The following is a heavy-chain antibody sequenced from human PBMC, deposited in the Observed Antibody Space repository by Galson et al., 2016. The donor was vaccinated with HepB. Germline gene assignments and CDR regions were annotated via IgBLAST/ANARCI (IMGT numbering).Heavy chain of an antibody. CDR3: TTGWGQCSGNCCYNPY. Sequence: SLRLSCATSGFTFSYAWLNWVRQAPGKGLEWVGRVKSHRDGGATEFASPGTCRFTISRADSKSTLYLQMNSLTTEDTALYYCTTGWGQCSGNCCYNPYWGQGTLVTASS. V-gene: IGHV3-15*07. CDR1: GFTFSYAW. J-gene: IGHJ4*02. CDR2: VKSHRDGGAT. D-gene: IGHD2-2*02.